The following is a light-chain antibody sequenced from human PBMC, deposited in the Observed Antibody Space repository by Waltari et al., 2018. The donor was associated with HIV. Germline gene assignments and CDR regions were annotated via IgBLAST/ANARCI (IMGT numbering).Light chain of an antibody. CDR3: AVWDDSLEGVL. J-gene: IGLJ2*01. V-gene: IGLV1-44*01. CDR1: SPNIGNNT. CDR2: TNN. Sequence: QSVLTQPPSASGTHGQRVTISCSGGSPNIGNNTVNWYQPFPGTAPKLLSYTNNQRPSGVPDRFSGSKSGSSGSLAISGLQSEDEAEYYCAVWDDSLEGVLFGGGTKLTVL.